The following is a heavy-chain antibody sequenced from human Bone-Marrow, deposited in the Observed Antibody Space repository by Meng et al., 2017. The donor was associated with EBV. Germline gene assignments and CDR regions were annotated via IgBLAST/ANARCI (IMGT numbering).Heavy chain of an antibody. CDR1: GGSFSGYY. Sequence: HVQCKTWGAGCVRPSAPLSPTRAVYGGSFSGYYWSWIRQPPGKGLEWIGEINHSGSTNYNPSLKSRVTISVDTSKNQFSLKLSSVTAADTAVYYCARGPLEWEPRGEDYWGQGTLVTVSS. D-gene: IGHD1-26*01. V-gene: IGHV4-34*01. CDR3: ARGPLEWEPRGEDY. CDR2: INHSGST. J-gene: IGHJ4*02.